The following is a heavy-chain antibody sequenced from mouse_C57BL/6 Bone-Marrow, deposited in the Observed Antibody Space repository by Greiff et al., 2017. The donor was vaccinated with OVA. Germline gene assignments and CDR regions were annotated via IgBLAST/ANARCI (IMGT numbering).Heavy chain of an antibody. V-gene: IGHV2-6-1*01. Sequence: QVQLQQSGPGLVAPSQSLSITCTVSGFSLTSYGVHWVRQPPGKGLEWLVVIWSDGSTTYNSALKSRLSISKDNSKSQVFLKMTSLQTDDTAMYYCARHAPLGPNYFDYWGQGTTLTVSS. CDR2: IWSDGST. D-gene: IGHD4-1*01. CDR3: ARHAPLGPNYFDY. J-gene: IGHJ2*01. CDR1: GFSLTSYG.